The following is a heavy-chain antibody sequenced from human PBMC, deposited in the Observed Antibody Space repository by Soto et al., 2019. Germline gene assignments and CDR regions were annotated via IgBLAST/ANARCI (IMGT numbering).Heavy chain of an antibody. V-gene: IGHV1-18*01. D-gene: IGHD3-22*01. CDR1: GYTFTTYG. J-gene: IGHJ5*01. CDR3: ARDPPRDSSGYYPDS. CDR2: ISAYNGNT. Sequence: AASVKVSCKASGYTFTTYGITWVRQAPGQGLEWMGWISAYNGNTNYAQKSQGRVTMTTDTSTSTAYMELRSLRSDDTAVYYCARDPPRDSSGYYPDSWGHGTLVTVSS.